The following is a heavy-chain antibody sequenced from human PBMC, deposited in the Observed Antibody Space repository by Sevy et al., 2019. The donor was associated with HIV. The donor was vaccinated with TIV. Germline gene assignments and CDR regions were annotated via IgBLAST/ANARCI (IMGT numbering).Heavy chain of an antibody. Sequence: GGSLRLSVAASGFTFSNYFMNWVRQAPGKGLEWVSSFSRGSSYIFYADPMKGRFTISRDNAKNSLYLHMNSLRAEEPVVYYCARGDYYGSLYYIDYWGPGTLVTVSS. CDR2: FSRGSSYI. V-gene: IGHV3-21*04. CDR3: ARGDYYGSLYYIDY. J-gene: IGHJ4*02. D-gene: IGHD3-10*01. CDR1: GFTFSNYF.